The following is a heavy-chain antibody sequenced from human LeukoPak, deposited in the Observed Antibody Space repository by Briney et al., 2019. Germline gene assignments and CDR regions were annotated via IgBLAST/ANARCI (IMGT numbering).Heavy chain of an antibody. CDR3: AKGTSISPSTGFDY. D-gene: IGHD4-17*01. V-gene: IGHV3-23*01. CDR2: ISGSGAIT. Sequence: PGGSLRLSCAASGFTFSSYAMTWVRPAPGKGLEWVSVISGSGAITYHADSVKGRFTISRDNSKNMLYLQMNSLRAEDTAVYHCAKGTSISPSTGFDYWGQGTLVTVSS. J-gene: IGHJ4*02. CDR1: GFTFSSYA.